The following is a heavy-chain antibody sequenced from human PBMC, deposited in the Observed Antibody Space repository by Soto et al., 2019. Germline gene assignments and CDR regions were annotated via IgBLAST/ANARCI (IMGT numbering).Heavy chain of an antibody. CDR3: ARASPFVTFDY. CDR2: IYDSQNT. J-gene: IGHJ4*02. D-gene: IGHD4-4*01. CDR1: GGSVRSGGYY. Sequence: SETLSLTCTVSGGSVRSGGYYWSWIRHLPGKGLEWIAYIYDSQNTYYNPSLASRVSISVDASENQFSLRLASVTAADTALYFCARASPFVTFDYWGQGALVTVSS. V-gene: IGHV4-31*03.